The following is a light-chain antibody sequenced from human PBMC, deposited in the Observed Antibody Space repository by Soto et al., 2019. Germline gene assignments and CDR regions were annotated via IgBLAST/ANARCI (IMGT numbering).Light chain of an antibody. CDR3: NQYHMYPAT. Sequence: DIQMTQSPSTLSASVGDRVTITCRASQSVSTWLAWYQQEPGKAPKLLIPKASTLENGVTSKFNGSGSGTDFTLTIRNLQLYDFGTYFYNQYHMYPATFGGATKMETK. CDR1: QSVSTW. CDR2: KAS. V-gene: IGKV1-5*03. J-gene: IGKJ4*01.